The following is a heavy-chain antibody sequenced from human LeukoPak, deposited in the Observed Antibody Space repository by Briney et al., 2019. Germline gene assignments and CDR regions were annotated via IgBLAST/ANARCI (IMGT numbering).Heavy chain of an antibody. J-gene: IGHJ4*02. CDR1: GYTFTSYD. CDR2: MNPNSGNT. CDR3: ARDAGKLPDY. D-gene: IGHD3-10*01. V-gene: IGHV1-8*02. Sequence: GASVKVSCKASGYTFTSYDINWVRQATGQGLEWMGWMNPNSGNTGYAQKFQGRLTMTTNTSWSTAYMELRSLRSDDTAVYYCARDAGKLPDYWGQGTLVTVSS.